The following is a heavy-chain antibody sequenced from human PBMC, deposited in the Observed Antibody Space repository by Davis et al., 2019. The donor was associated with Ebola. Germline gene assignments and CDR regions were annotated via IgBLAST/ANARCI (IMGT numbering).Heavy chain of an antibody. J-gene: IGHJ5*02. D-gene: IGHD6-19*01. CDR1: GGTFSSYT. CDR2: IIPILGIA. CDR3: AREAVPGWFDP. Sequence: AASVKVSCKASGGTFSSYTISWVRQAPGQGLEWMGRIIPILGIANYAQKLQGRVTMTTDTSTSTAYMELRSLRSDDTAVYYCAREAVPGWFDPWGQGTLVTVSS. V-gene: IGHV1-69*02.